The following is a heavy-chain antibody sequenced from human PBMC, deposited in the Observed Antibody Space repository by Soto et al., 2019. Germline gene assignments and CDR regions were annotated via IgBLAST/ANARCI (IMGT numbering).Heavy chain of an antibody. V-gene: IGHV1-8*01. CDR3: AKGGYYYGSGSYYNVEVYNWFDP. CDR1: GYTFTSYD. D-gene: IGHD3-10*01. CDR2: MNPNSGNT. Sequence: ASVKVSCKASGYTFTSYDINWVRQATGQGLEWMGWMNPNSGNTGYAQKFQGRVTMTRNTSISTAYMELSSLRSEDTAVYYCAKGGYYYGSGSYYNVEVYNWFDPWGQGTLVTVSS. J-gene: IGHJ5*02.